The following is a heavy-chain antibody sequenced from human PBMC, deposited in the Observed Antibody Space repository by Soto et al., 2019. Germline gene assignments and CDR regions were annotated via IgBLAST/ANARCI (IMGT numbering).Heavy chain of an antibody. D-gene: IGHD3-10*01. CDR3: ARHLPWFGELLAYFDY. J-gene: IGHJ4*02. Sequence: SETLSLTCTVSGGSISSNSWSWIRQPPGKGLEWIGYIYYSGSTNYNPSLKSRVTISVDTSKNQFSLKLSSVTAADTAVYYCARHLPWFGELLAYFDYWGQGTLVTVS. CDR1: GGSISSNS. V-gene: IGHV4-59*08. CDR2: IYYSGST.